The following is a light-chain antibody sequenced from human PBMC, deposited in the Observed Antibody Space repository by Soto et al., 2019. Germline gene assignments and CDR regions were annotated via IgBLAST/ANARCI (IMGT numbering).Light chain of an antibody. CDR2: GAS. Sequence: EFVLTQSPGKLSLSPGERATLSCRASQSISSSFLAWYQQKPGQAPRLLIYGASSRGTGIPDRFSGSGSGTDFTLTINRLKPEDFAVYYCQQYGSSPPLTFGGGTKVEIK. CDR3: QQYGSSPPLT. CDR1: QSISSSF. V-gene: IGKV3-20*01. J-gene: IGKJ4*01.